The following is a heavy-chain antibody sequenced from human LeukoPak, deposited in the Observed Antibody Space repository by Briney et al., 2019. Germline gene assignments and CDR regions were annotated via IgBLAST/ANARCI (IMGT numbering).Heavy chain of an antibody. CDR2: IYTSGST. Sequence: SETLSLTCTVSGDSISNYYWSWIRQPAGKGLEWIGRIYTSGSTNYNPSLKSRVTISVDTSKNQCSLKLTSVTAEDTAVYYCARVEWELLGFDYWGQGTLVTVSS. CDR1: GDSISNYY. CDR3: ARVEWELLGFDY. V-gene: IGHV4-4*07. D-gene: IGHD1-26*01. J-gene: IGHJ4*02.